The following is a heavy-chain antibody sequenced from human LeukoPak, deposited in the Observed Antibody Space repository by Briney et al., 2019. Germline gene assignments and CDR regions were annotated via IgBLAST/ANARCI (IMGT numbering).Heavy chain of an antibody. CDR1: GFTFDDYA. D-gene: IGHD2-2*01. CDR3: AKTAAAANLGY. CDR2: ISWNSGSI. Sequence: GGSLRLSCAASGFTFDDYAMHWVRQAPGKGLEWVSGISWNSGSIGYADSVKGRFTISRDNAKNSLYLQMNSLRAEDTALYYCAKTAAAANLGYWGQGTLVTVSS. V-gene: IGHV3-9*01. J-gene: IGHJ4*02.